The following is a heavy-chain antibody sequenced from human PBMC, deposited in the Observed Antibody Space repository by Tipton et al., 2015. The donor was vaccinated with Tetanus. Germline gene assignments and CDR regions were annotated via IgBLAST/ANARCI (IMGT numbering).Heavy chain of an antibody. Sequence: SLRLSCAASGFTFSNYAMIWVRQAPGKGLEWVSAIRASGRNTYYADSVKGRFTRSRDNSKNIHYLEMRSLRAEDTAVYYCARWLEESIAELDYWGQGPLVAVSS. CDR1: GFTFSNYA. J-gene: IGHJ4*02. CDR2: IRASGRNT. D-gene: IGHD3-10*01. CDR3: ARWLEESIAELDY. V-gene: IGHV3-23*01.